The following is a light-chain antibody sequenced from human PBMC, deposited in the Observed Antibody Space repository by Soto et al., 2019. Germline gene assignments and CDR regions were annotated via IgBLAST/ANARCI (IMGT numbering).Light chain of an antibody. V-gene: IGKV1-5*03. CDR3: RHHNSYSGT. Sequence: QHPSTLSACVGGRVTITCRASQSISSWLAWYQQKPGKAPKLLIYKASSLESGVPSRFSGSGSGTEYTLTIISLQPDDCATNYVRHHNSYSGTFGQWTKV. CDR1: QSISSW. CDR2: KAS. J-gene: IGKJ1*01.